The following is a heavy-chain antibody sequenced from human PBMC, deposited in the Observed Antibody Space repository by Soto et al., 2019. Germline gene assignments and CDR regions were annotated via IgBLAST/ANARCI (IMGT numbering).Heavy chain of an antibody. J-gene: IGHJ6*02. Sequence: GGSLRLSCAASGFTFSSYGMHWVRQAPGKGLEWVAVISYDGSNKYYADSVKGRFTISRDNSKNTLYLQMNSLRAEDTAVYYCAKDTATTVSSRTYYYYGMDVWGQGTTVTVSS. V-gene: IGHV3-30*18. CDR3: AKDTATTVSSRTYYYYGMDV. CDR1: GFTFSSYG. CDR2: ISYDGSNK. D-gene: IGHD4-17*01.